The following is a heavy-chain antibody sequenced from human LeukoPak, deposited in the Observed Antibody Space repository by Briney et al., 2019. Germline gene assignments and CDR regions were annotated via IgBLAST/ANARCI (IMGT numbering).Heavy chain of an antibody. CDR1: GGSISSSNW. J-gene: IGHJ3*02. Sequence: SETLSLTCAVSGGSISSSNWWSWVRQPPGKGLEWIGEIYHSGSTNFNPSLKSRVTISVDTSNNQFSLKLSSVTAADTAVYYCARPKPYSSSWHDAFDIWGQGTMVTVSS. CDR2: IYHSGST. D-gene: IGHD6-13*01. V-gene: IGHV4-4*02. CDR3: ARPKPYSSSWHDAFDI.